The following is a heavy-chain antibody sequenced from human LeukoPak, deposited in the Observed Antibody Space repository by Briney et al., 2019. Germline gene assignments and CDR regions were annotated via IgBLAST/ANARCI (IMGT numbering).Heavy chain of an antibody. CDR3: ARRSTTVTTRDAFDI. D-gene: IGHD4-17*01. CDR1: GYSFTSCW. Sequence: GESLKISCKGSGYSFTSCWIGWVRQMPGKGLEWMGIIYPDDSDTRYSPSFQGQVTISADKSISTAYLQWSSLKASDTAMYYCARRSTTVTTRDAFDIWGQGTMVTVSS. J-gene: IGHJ3*02. CDR2: IYPDDSDT. V-gene: IGHV5-51*01.